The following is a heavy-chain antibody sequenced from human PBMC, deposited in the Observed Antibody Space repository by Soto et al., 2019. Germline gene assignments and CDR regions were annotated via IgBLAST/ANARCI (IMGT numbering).Heavy chain of an antibody. D-gene: IGHD3-9*01. CDR1: GYTFTSNY. J-gene: IGHJ4*02. CDR3: VRDYDILTAYQYYFDY. CDR2: VNPSDGYT. Sequence: ASVKVSCKASGYTFTSNYMHWVRQAPGQGPEWMGIVNPSDGYTNYAQRFQGRFTITRDTSTSTVYMELSSLRSEDTAVYYCVRDYDILTAYQYYFDYWGQGTLVTVSS. V-gene: IGHV1-46*01.